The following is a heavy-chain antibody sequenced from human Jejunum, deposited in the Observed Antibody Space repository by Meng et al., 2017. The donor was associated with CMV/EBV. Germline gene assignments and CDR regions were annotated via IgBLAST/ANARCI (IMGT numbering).Heavy chain of an antibody. CDR2: IYSGGTT. V-gene: IGHV3-53*01. CDR1: GFRVSNSH. CDR3: TTSPGYCSGGKCYHSGGDY. D-gene: IGHD2-15*01. J-gene: IGHJ4*02. Sequence: EVQLVESGGGLIQPGGSLRLSCAASGFRVSNSHMNWVRQAPGKGLEWVSVIYSGGTTYYADSGKGRFTISRDDSKNTLYLQMNALRAEDTAIYYCTTSPGYCSGGKCYHSGGDYWGQGTLVTVSS.